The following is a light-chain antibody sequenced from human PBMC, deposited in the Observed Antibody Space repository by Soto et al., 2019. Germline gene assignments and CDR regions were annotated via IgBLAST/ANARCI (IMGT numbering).Light chain of an antibody. J-gene: IGLJ1*01. CDR1: KNDIGLYDF. CDR3: KSYAGSNTYV. Sequence: QSVPTQPPSASGSPGQSVTISCTGTKNDIGLYDFVSWYQHHPGKAPRLIIYEVVQRPSGVPDRFPGSKSGNTASLTVSGLQAADEADYFCKSYAGSNTYVFGSGTKVTVL. V-gene: IGLV2-8*01. CDR2: EVV.